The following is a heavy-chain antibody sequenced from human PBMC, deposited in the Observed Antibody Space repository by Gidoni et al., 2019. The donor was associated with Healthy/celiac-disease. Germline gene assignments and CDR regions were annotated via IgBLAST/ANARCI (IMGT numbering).Heavy chain of an antibody. J-gene: IGHJ4*02. CDR1: GGSFSGYY. CDR3: ARAKQSGSYYKRGAVLFDY. V-gene: IGHV4-34*01. D-gene: IGHD1-26*01. Sequence: QVQLQQWGAGLLQPSETLSLTCAVYGGSFSGYYWSWIRQPPGKGLEWIGEINHSGSTNYNPSLKSRVTISVDTSKNQFSLKLSSVTAADTAVYYCARAKQSGSYYKRGAVLFDYWGQGTLVTVSS. CDR2: INHSGST.